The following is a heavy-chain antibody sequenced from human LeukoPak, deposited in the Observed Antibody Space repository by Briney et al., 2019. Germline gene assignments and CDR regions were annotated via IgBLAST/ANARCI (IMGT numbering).Heavy chain of an antibody. CDR1: GFAFSNFA. V-gene: IGHV3-23*01. D-gene: IGHD3-3*01. Sequence: GGSLRLSCAASGFAFSNFAMSWVRQAPGKGLEWVPAMSGSGYYTYYVESVKGRFTISRGNSKNTLYLHMNSLRADDTAVYYCAKMEGQRLYDYCMDVWGRGTTVTVSS. J-gene: IGHJ6*03. CDR3: AKMEGQRLYDYCMDV. CDR2: MSGSGYYT.